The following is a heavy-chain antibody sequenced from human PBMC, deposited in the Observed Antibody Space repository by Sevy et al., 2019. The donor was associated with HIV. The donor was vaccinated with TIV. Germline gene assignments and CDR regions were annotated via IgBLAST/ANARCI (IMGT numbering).Heavy chain of an antibody. CDR1: GFIFSNAW. CDR2: IKSKADGGTP. J-gene: IGHJ4*02. Sequence: GGSLRLSCGASGFIFSNAWMSWVRQAPGKGLEWVGRIKSKADGGTPYYAAPVKGTFTISRDDSIHTLYLQMNSLRTDDTAVYYCGYSEYGYYYDYWGQGTLVTVSS. V-gene: IGHV3-15*01. CDR3: GYSEYGYYYDY. D-gene: IGHD1-26*01.